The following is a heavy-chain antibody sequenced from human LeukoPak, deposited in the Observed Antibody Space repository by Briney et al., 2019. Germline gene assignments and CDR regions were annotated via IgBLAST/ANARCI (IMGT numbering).Heavy chain of an antibody. V-gene: IGHV4-61*02. CDR2: IYTSGST. Sequence: SETLSLTCTVSGGSTSSGSYYWSWIRQPAGKGLEWIGRIYTSGSTNYNPSLKSRVTISVDTSKNQFSLKLSSVTAADTAVYYCAREEPYYDSSGSGNWFDPWGQGTLVTVSS. CDR3: AREEPYYDSSGSGNWFDP. J-gene: IGHJ5*02. CDR1: GGSTSSGSYY. D-gene: IGHD3-22*01.